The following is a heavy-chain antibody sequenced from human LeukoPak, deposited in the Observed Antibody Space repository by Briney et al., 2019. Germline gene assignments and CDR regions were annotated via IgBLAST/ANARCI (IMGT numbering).Heavy chain of an antibody. CDR1: GFTFSKYW. V-gene: IGHV3-74*01. CDR2: INTDGTVT. Sequence: GGSLKLSCAASGFTFSKYWMLWVRQAPGKGLESVSRINTDGTVTTYADSVKGRFTVSRDNADNTMFLQMNSVRDEDTAVYYCATKQWLAPPPDSWGQGTPVTVSS. D-gene: IGHD6-19*01. CDR3: ATKQWLAPPPDS. J-gene: IGHJ4*02.